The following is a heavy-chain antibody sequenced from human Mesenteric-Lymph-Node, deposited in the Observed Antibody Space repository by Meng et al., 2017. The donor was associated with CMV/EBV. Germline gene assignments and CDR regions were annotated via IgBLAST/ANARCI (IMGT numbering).Heavy chain of an antibody. CDR1: GGSISSSSYY. V-gene: IGHV4-39*07. D-gene: IGHD6-13*01. CDR3: ARDFPRRSSSWGHYYGMDV. J-gene: IGHJ6*02. CDR2: IYYSGST. Sequence: SETLSLTCTVSGGSISSSSYYWGWIRQPPGKGLEWIGSIYYSGSTYYNPSLKSRVTISVDTSKNQFSLKLSSVTAADTAVYYCARDFPRRSSSWGHYYGMDVWGQGTTVTVSS.